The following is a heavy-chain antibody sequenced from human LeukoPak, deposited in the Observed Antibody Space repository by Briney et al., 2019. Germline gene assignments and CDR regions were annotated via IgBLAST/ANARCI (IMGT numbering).Heavy chain of an antibody. CDR3: AREGRPGAFDP. Sequence: GGSLRLSCGASGFTFRNYWMNWVRQAPGKGLEWVASVKMDGSETYSVDSVKGRFTISRDNAKNSLYLQMDSLRAEDTAVYYCAREGRPGAFDPWGQGTQVTVSS. V-gene: IGHV3-7*03. CDR2: VKMDGSET. D-gene: IGHD3-10*01. CDR1: GFTFRNYW. J-gene: IGHJ5*02.